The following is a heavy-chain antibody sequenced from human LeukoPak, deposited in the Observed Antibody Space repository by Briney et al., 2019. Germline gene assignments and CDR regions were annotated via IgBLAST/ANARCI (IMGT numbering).Heavy chain of an antibody. J-gene: IGHJ4*02. D-gene: IGHD3-10*01. Sequence: PSETLSLTCTVSGGSNSSYYWSWIRQPPGKGLEWIGYIYYSGSTNYNPSLKSRVTISVDTSKNQFSLKLSSVTAADTAVYYCARLTMVRGVDYWGQGTLVTVSS. CDR1: GGSNSSYY. V-gene: IGHV4-59*01. CDR3: ARLTMVRGVDY. CDR2: IYYSGST.